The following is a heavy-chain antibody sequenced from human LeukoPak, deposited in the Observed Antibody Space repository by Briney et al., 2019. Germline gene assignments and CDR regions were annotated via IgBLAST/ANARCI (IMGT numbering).Heavy chain of an antibody. Sequence: PGGSLRLSCAASGFTFSDYYMSWIRQAPGKGLEWVSYISSSSSYTNYADSVKGRFTISRDNARNSLYLQMNSLRAEDTAVYYCARVDPGYYYYYGMDVWAKGPRSPSP. V-gene: IGHV3-11*06. CDR2: ISSSSSYT. J-gene: IGHJ6*02. D-gene: IGHD3/OR15-3a*01. CDR3: ARVDPGYYYYYGMDV. CDR1: GFTFSDYY.